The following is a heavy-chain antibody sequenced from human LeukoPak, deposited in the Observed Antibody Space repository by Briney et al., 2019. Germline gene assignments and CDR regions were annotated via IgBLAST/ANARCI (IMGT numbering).Heavy chain of an antibody. CDR3: ARLTGLRWFGPF. CDR1: GGSISTYY. CDR2: IYYTGST. D-gene: IGHD3-10*01. V-gene: IGHV4-59*12. Sequence: PSETLSLTCTVSGGSISTYYWSWIRQPPGKGLEWIGYIYYTGSTSYNPSLKSRVTISVDTSKNQFSLKLSSVTAADTAVYYCARLTGLRWFGPFWGQGTLVTVSS. J-gene: IGHJ4*02.